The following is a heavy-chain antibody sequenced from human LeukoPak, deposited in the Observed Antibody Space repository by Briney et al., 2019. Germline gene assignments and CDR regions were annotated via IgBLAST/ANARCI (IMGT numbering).Heavy chain of an antibody. CDR2: IKQDGSQK. CDR1: GFSFTTYW. V-gene: IGHV3-7*01. Sequence: PGGSLRLSCAASGFSFTTYWMSWVRQAPGKGLEWVANIKQDGSQKSYVDSVKGRFTISRDNANNLLYLQMNSLRAEDTAVYYCARTRAVTTPGDYWGQGTLVTVSS. D-gene: IGHD4-17*01. CDR3: ARTRAVTTPGDY. J-gene: IGHJ4*02.